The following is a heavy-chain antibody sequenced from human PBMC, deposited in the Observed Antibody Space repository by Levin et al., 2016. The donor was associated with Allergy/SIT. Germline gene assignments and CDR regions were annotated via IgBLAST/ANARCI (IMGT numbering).Heavy chain of an antibody. J-gene: IGHJ5*02. CDR2: LSGSGATT. V-gene: IGHV3-23*01. D-gene: IGHD3-10*01. CDR1: GFSFSSYT. CDR3: AKGRGGA. Sequence: GESLKISCAASGFSFSSYTMNWVRQAPGKGLEWVSGLSGSGATTYYAESMKGRFTISRDNSKDALYLQINSLRVEDTAIYYCAKGRGGASGQGTLVTVSS.